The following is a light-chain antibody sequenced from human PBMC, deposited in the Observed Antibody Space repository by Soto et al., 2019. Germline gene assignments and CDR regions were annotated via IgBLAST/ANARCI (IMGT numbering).Light chain of an antibody. J-gene: IGKJ3*01. CDR1: QSVSSSY. CDR3: QQYGRSPLT. CDR2: GAS. V-gene: IGKV3-20*01. Sequence: EIVLTQSPGALSLSPGEGATLSCRASQSVSSSYLAWYQQKPGQAPRLLIYGASSRATGLPDRFSGSGSGTDFTLTISRLEPEDFAVYYCQQYGRSPLTFGPGTKVDIE.